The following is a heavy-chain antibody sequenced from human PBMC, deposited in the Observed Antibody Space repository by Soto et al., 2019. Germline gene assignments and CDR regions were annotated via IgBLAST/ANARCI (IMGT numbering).Heavy chain of an antibody. Sequence: PGGSLRLSCAASGFTFSSYGMHWVRQAPGKGLEWVAVIWYDGSNKYYADSVKGRFTISRDNSKNTLYLQMNSLRAEDTAVYYCARGQIFGVVRDYYYYYGMDVWGQGTTVTVSS. D-gene: IGHD3-3*01. CDR3: ARGQIFGVVRDYYYYYGMDV. CDR1: GFTFSSYG. J-gene: IGHJ6*02. CDR2: IWYDGSNK. V-gene: IGHV3-33*01.